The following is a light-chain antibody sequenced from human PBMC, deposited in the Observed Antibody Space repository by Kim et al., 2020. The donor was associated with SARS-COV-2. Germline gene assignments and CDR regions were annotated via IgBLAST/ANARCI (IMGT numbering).Light chain of an antibody. CDR2: EHT. Sequence: KTVTISCTRSSGRIGSSHVQWYQQRSGSAPTTVISEHTQRPSGVPDLFSGFIDSSSNSASLTISGLKTEDEADYYCQSYDSSSHVVVGGGTQLTVL. J-gene: IGLJ2*01. CDR1: SGRIGSSH. V-gene: IGLV6-57*03. CDR3: QSYDSSSHVV.